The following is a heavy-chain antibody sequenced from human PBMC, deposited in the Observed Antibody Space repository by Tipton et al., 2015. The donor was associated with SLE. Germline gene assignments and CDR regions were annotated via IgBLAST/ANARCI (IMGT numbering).Heavy chain of an antibody. CDR3: ARAIRSPTYYYDSSGYFFDY. D-gene: IGHD3-22*01. V-gene: IGHV4-39*02. CDR1: GGSISSSSYY. J-gene: IGHJ4*02. Sequence: TLSLTCTVSGGSISSSSYYWGWIRQPPGKGLEWIGSIYYSGSTYYNPSLKSRVTISVDTSKTLLTRELSSVTAAGTAVYYCARAIRSPTYYYDSSGYFFDYWGQGTLVTVSS. CDR2: IYYSGST.